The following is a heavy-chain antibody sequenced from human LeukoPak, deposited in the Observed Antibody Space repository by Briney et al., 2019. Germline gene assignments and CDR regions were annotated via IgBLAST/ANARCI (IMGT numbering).Heavy chain of an antibody. CDR1: GGSISSSSYY. D-gene: IGHD2-2*01. J-gene: IGHJ4*02. CDR2: IYYSGTT. Sequence: PSETLSLTCTVSGGSISSSSYYWGWIRQPPGKGLEWIGSIYYSGTTYYNPSLKSRVTISVDTSKNQFSLKLSSVTAADTAVYYCAKTLYCTGTSCSGYFDYWGQGTLVTVSS. V-gene: IGHV4-39*07. CDR3: AKTLYCTGTSCSGYFDY.